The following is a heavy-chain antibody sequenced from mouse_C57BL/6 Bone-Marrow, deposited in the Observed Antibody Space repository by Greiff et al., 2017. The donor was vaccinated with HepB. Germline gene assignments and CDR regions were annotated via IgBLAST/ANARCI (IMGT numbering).Heavy chain of an antibody. CDR3: ARLFTTVVEDFDY. J-gene: IGHJ2*01. V-gene: IGHV1-64*01. CDR2: IHPNSGST. D-gene: IGHD1-1*01. CDR1: GYTFTSYW. Sequence: VQLQQPGAELVKPGASVKLSCKASGYTFTSYWMHWVKQRPGQGLEWIGMIHPNSGSTNYNEKFKSKATLTVDKSSSTAYMQLSSLPSEDSAVYYCARLFTTVVEDFDYWGQGTTLTVSS.